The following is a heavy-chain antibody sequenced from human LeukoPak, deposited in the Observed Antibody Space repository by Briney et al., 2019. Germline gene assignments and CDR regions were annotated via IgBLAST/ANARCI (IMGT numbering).Heavy chain of an antibody. CDR3: ARDRGYSYGYRLDY. V-gene: IGHV4-34*01. D-gene: IGHD5-18*01. CDR2: INHSGST. J-gene: IGHJ4*02. CDR1: GGSFSGYY. Sequence: SQTLSLTCAVYGGSFSGYYWSWIRQPPGKGLEWIGEINHSGSTNYNPSLKSRVTISVDTSKNQFSLKLSSVTAADTAVYYCARDRGYSYGYRLDYWGRGTLVTVSS.